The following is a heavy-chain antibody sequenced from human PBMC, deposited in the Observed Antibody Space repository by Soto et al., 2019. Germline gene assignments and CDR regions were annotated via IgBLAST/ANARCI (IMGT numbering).Heavy chain of an antibody. CDR2: IIPRFGTA. V-gene: IGHV1-69*01. CDR1: GGTFSSYA. CDR3: AKVKYDSSGYYRNFDF. D-gene: IGHD3-22*01. J-gene: IGHJ4*02. Sequence: QVQLVQSGADVKKPGSSVKVSCKASGGTFSSYAISWVRQAPGQGLEWVGGIIPRFGTANYAQQFQGRVTITADESTSTAYMEVSSLRSEDTAMYYCAKVKYDSSGYYRNFDFWGQGTLVTVSS.